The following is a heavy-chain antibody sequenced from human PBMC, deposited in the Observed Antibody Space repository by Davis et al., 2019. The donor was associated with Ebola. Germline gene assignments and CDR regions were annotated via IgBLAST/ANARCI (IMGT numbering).Heavy chain of an antibody. V-gene: IGHV3-21*01. CDR1: GFTFSDHY. CDR2: ISSSSSYI. Sequence: GESLKISCAASGFTFSDHYMDWVRQAPGKGLEWVSSISSSSSYIYYADSVKGRFTISRDNAKNSLYLQMNSLRAEDTAVYYCARVGSGWYRYFDYWGQGTLVTVSS. CDR3: ARVGSGWYRYFDY. D-gene: IGHD6-19*01. J-gene: IGHJ4*02.